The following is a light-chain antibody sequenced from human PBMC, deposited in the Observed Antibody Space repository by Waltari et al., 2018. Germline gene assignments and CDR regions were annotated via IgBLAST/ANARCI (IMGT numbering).Light chain of an antibody. Sequence: DIQMTQSPSSVSASVGDRVIITCRASQDVSGWLAWYQQKPGEAPKLLIYAASNLQSGAPSRFSGSGSGTYFTLTINNLQPEDLGTYYCQQNSAGPPTFGQGTKVEIK. CDR1: QDVSGW. J-gene: IGKJ1*01. CDR3: QQNSAGPPT. V-gene: IGKV1-12*01. CDR2: AAS.